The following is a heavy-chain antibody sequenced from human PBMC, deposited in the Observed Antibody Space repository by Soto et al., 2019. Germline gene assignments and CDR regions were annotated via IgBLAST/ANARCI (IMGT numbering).Heavy chain of an antibody. CDR3: AKDGYSSSWYSVWFDP. J-gene: IGHJ5*02. CDR1: GFTFSSYA. V-gene: IGHV3-23*01. D-gene: IGHD6-13*01. Sequence: PGGSLRLSCAASGFTFSSYAMSWVRQAPGKGLEWVSAISGSGGSTYYADSVKGRFTISRDNSKNTLYLQMNSLRAEDTAVYYCAKDGYSSSWYSVWFDPWGQGTLVTVSS. CDR2: ISGSGGST.